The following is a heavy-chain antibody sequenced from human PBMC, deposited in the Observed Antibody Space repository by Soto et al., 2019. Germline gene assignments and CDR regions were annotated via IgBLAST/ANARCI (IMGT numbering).Heavy chain of an antibody. CDR2: IRRKANSNTT. V-gene: IGHV3-72*01. J-gene: IGHJ6*02. Sequence: EVQLVESGGGLVQPGGSLRLSCAASGLIFSDYHMDWVRQAPGKGLEWVGRIRRKANSNTTEYAASVKGRFTISREDSKTSLYLQMNSLKSEDTAVYYCAMLGGWSGGSSGMDVWGQGTTFTVYS. CDR1: GLIFSDYH. D-gene: IGHD6-19*01. CDR3: AMLGGWSGGSSGMDV.